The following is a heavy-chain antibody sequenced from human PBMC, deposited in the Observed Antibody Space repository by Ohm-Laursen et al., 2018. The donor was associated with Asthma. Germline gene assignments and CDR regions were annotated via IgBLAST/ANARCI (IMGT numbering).Heavy chain of an antibody. Sequence: EASVKVSCKASGYSVTSYAFSWVRQAPGQRPEWMGWIYIGNTNYAPNFRDRITMTTDTSTNTAYMELRSLTSDDTAVYYCVRDVVDRFDYWGQGSLVTVSS. D-gene: IGHD2-21*01. CDR1: GYSVTSYA. CDR2: IYIGNT. CDR3: VRDVVDRFDY. J-gene: IGHJ4*02. V-gene: IGHV1-18*04.